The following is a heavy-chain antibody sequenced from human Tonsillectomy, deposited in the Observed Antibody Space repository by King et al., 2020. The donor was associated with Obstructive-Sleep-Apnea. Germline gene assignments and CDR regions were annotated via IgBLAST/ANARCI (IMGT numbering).Heavy chain of an antibody. Sequence: TLKESGPTLVKPTQTLTLTCTFSGFSFSTSGVAVGWIRQPPGKALEWLALIYWDDDKRYSPSLKSRLTITKDTSKNQVVLTMTNMDPVDTAAYYCAHRREPYYYDSSGYFDYWGQGTLVTVSS. CDR3: AHRREPYYYDSSGYFDY. J-gene: IGHJ4*02. V-gene: IGHV2-5*02. CDR1: GFSFSTSGVA. D-gene: IGHD3-22*01. CDR2: IYWDDDK.